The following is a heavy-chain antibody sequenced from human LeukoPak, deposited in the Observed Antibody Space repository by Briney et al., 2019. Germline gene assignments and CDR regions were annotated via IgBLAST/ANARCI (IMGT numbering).Heavy chain of an antibody. CDR3: ARGDRAVAGAWGWFDP. J-gene: IGHJ5*02. V-gene: IGHV4-59*12. CDR2: THYSGSS. D-gene: IGHD6-19*01. Sequence: SETLSLTCTVSGGSISGYSWSWIRQPPGKGLEWIGYTHYSGSSNYNPSLKSRVTMSVDTPKNQFSLKLSSVTAADTAIYFCARGDRAVAGAWGWFDPWGQGILVTVSS. CDR1: GGSISGYS.